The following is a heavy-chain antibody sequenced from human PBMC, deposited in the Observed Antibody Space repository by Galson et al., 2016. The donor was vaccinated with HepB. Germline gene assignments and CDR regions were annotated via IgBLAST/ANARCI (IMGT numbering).Heavy chain of an antibody. V-gene: IGHV6-1*01. D-gene: IGHD3-10*01. J-gene: IGHJ6*02. Sequence: CAISGDSVYNNAAAWVWIRQSPSRGLEWLGRTLYRSTWENHYAGSVKNRITISPDTSRNQFSPHLNSVTPEDTAVYYCARAVMLGRGMDVWGQGTTVTVSS. CDR3: ARAVMLGRGMDV. CDR2: TLYRSTWEN. CDR1: GDSVYNNAAA.